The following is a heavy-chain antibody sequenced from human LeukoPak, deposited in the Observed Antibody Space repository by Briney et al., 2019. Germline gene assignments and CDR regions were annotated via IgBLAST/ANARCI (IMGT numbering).Heavy chain of an antibody. Sequence: GGSLRLSCAASGFTFSSYSMTWVRQAPGKGLEWVSSISSSSSYIYYADSVKGRFTISRDNAKNSLYLQMNSLRAEDTAVYYCARDGGYGDSNFDYWGQGTLVTVSS. CDR3: ARDGGYGDSNFDY. D-gene: IGHD4-17*01. CDR2: ISSSSSYI. V-gene: IGHV3-21*01. CDR1: GFTFSSYS. J-gene: IGHJ4*02.